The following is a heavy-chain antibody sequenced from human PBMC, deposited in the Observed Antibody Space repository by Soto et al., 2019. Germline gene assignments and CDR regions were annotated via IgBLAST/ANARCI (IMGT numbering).Heavy chain of an antibody. Sequence: GGSLRLSCAASGFTFDDYAMHWVRQAPGKGLEWVSGISWNSGSIGYADSVKGRFTISRDNAKNSLYLQMNSLRAEDTALYYCAKARYDFWSVAFDYWGQGTLVTVSS. CDR3: AKARYDFWSVAFDY. V-gene: IGHV3-9*01. CDR2: ISWNSGSI. CDR1: GFTFDDYA. J-gene: IGHJ4*02. D-gene: IGHD3-3*01.